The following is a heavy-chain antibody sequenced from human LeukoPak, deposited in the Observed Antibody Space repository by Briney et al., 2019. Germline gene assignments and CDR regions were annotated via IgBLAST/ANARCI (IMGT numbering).Heavy chain of an antibody. J-gene: IGHJ5*02. Sequence: SVKVSCKASGGTFSSYTISWVRQAPGQGLEWMGRIIPILGIANYAQKFQGRVTITADKSTSTAYMELSSLRSEDTAVYYCARVGRGYSDRWWFDPWGQGTLVAVSS. V-gene: IGHV1-69*02. CDR2: IIPILGIA. CDR3: ARVGRGYSDRWWFDP. CDR1: GGTFSSYT. D-gene: IGHD5-18*01.